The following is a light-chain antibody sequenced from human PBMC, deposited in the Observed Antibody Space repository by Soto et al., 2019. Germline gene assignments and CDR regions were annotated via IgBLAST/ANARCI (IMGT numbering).Light chain of an antibody. J-gene: IGLJ3*02. V-gene: IGLV1-51*01. CDR2: DNN. Sequence: QSVLTQPPSVSATPGQKVTISCSGSSSNIGSNFVSWYQHLPGTAPKLLIFDNNKRPSGIPDRFSGSNSGTSATLGITGLQTGDEADYYCGTWDSSLTAVVFGGGTKLTVL. CDR1: SSNIGSNF. CDR3: GTWDSSLTAVV.